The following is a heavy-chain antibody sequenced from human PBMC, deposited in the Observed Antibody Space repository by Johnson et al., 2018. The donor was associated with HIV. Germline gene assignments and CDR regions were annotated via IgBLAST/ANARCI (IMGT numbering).Heavy chain of an antibody. J-gene: IGHJ3*02. CDR1: GFTFSSYA. CDR2: ISYDGSNK. Sequence: QVQLVESGGGLVQPGGSLRLSCAASGFTFSSYAMHWVRQAPGKGLEWVAVISYDGSNKYYADSVKGRFTISRDNSKNTLYLQMNSLRAEDTAVYYCARVGGSWMLDAFDIWGQGTVVTVSS. D-gene: IGHD3-10*01. CDR3: ARVGGSWMLDAFDI. V-gene: IGHV3-30-3*01.